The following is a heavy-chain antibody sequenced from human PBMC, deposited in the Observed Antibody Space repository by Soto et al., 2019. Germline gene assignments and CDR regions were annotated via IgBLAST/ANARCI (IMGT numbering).Heavy chain of an antibody. D-gene: IGHD6-13*01. Sequence: GGSLRLSCAASGFTFSNAWMNWVRQAPGKGLEWVGRIKSKADGGTTDYAAPLKGRFTISRDDSKNTFYLQMNSLKTEDTAVYYCTKAEYSSSWHRFLFDYWGKGTLVTVSS. CDR3: TKAEYSSSWHRFLFDY. V-gene: IGHV3-15*07. CDR1: GFTFSNAW. J-gene: IGHJ4*02. CDR2: IKSKADGGTT.